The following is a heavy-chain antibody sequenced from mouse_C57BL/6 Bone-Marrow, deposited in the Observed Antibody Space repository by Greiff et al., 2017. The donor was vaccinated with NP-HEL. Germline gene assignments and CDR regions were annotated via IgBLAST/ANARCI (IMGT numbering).Heavy chain of an antibody. Sequence: QVQLQQSGAELVRPGTSVKVSCKASGYAFTNYLIEWVKQRPGQGLEWIGVINPGSGGTNYNEKFKGKATLTADKSSSTAYMQLSSLTSEDSAVYFCARGLPSAMDYWGQGTSVTVSS. CDR2: INPGSGGT. CDR1: GYAFTNYL. V-gene: IGHV1-54*01. D-gene: IGHD2-10*02. J-gene: IGHJ4*01. CDR3: ARGLPSAMDY.